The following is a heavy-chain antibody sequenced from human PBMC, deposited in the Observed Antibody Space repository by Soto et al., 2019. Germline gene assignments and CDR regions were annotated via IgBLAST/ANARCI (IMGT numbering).Heavy chain of an antibody. V-gene: IGHV4-39*01. CDR1: GGSMNNDSYY. CDR2: IYYTGNT. CDR3: ARPRWKDGIK. J-gene: IGHJ4*02. Sequence: KPSETLSLTCSVSGGSMNNDSYYWGWIRQPPGKGLEWIGTIYYTGNTFYNPSLRSRVTISVDTSKNQLSLSLTSLTVADTAVYYCARPRWKDGIKWGRGILVTVSS. D-gene: IGHD1-1*01.